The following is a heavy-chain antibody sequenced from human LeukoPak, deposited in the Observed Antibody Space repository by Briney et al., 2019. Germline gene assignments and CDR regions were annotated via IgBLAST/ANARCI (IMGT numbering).Heavy chain of an antibody. CDR3: ARDAELLWFGELSYWFDP. J-gene: IGHJ5*02. CDR1: GYTFTSYF. CDR2: INPGGGST. V-gene: IGHV1-46*01. D-gene: IGHD3-10*01. Sequence: ASVKVSCKASGYTFTSYFMYWVRQAPGQGLEWMGLINPGGGSTRYARQFQGRVTMTRDTSTSTIYMELSSLRSEDTAVYYCARDAELLWFGELSYWFDPWGQGTLVTVSS.